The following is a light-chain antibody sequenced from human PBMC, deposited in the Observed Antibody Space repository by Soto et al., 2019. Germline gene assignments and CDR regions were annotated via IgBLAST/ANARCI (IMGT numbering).Light chain of an antibody. Sequence: DIQMTQSPSTLSASIGDRVTISCRASQNIGRWLAWYQQKPGTAPNPLIYHASNLRGGVPSRFSGGGSGTEFTLTISSLQPDDIATYSCQQYNSYSWTFGQGTKVDIK. CDR2: HAS. V-gene: IGKV1-5*01. CDR3: QQYNSYSWT. CDR1: QNIGRW. J-gene: IGKJ1*01.